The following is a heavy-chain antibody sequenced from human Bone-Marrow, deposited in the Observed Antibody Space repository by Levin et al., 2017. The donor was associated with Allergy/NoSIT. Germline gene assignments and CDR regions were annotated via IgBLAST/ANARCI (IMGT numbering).Heavy chain of an antibody. V-gene: IGHV4-39*07. J-gene: IGHJ3*02. CDR3: ARSRITMIVVVITSDAFDI. CDR1: GGSISSSSYY. CDR2: IYYSGST. Sequence: PSETLSLTCTVSGGSISSSSYYWGWIRQPPGKGLEWIGSIYYSGSTYYNPSLKSRVTISVDTSKNQFSLKLSSVTAADTAVYYCARSRITMIVVVITSDAFDIWGQGTMVTVSS. D-gene: IGHD3-22*01.